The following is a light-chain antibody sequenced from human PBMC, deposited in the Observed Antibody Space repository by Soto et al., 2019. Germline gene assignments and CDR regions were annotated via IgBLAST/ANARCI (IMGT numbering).Light chain of an antibody. CDR1: QSISNY. Sequence: DLQMTQSPSSLSASVGDRVTIACRASQSISNYLNWYQQKPGKATEVLIYAVSSLQRGVPSRFRGSGSGTDFTLTISSLQPEDFAAYYCQQSDSIPYTFGQGTKLEIK. CDR2: AVS. CDR3: QQSDSIPYT. J-gene: IGKJ2*01. V-gene: IGKV1-39*01.